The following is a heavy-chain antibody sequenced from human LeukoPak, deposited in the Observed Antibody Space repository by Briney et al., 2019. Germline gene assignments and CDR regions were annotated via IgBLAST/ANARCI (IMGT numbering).Heavy chain of an antibody. V-gene: IGHV4-39*02. Sequence: PSETLSLTCTVFGGSISSSSYYWGWIRQPPGKGLEWIGSISYTGSTSCNPSLKSRVTISIDTSKNQFSLKLSSVTAADTAVYYCARDFGATIRYYYYMDVWGKGTTVTVSS. J-gene: IGHJ6*03. D-gene: IGHD5-12*01. CDR1: GGSISSSSYY. CDR2: ISYTGST. CDR3: ARDFGATIRYYYYMDV.